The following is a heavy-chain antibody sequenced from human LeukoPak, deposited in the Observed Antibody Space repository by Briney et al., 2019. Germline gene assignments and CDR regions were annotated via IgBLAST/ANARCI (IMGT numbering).Heavy chain of an antibody. J-gene: IGHJ3*02. D-gene: IGHD4-17*01. CDR3: ASATVTNAGDAFDI. V-gene: IGHV4-4*02. CDR1: GGSISSSNW. Sequence: PSGTLSLTCAVSGGSISSSNWWSWVRQPPGKGLEWIGEIYHSGSTNYNPSLKSRVTISVDKSKNQFSLKLSSVTAADTAVYYCASATVTNAGDAFDIWGQGTMVTVSS. CDR2: IYHSGST.